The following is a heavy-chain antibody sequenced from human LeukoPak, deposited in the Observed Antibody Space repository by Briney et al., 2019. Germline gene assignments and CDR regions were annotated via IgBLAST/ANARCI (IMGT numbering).Heavy chain of an antibody. J-gene: IGHJ4*02. CDR1: GFTFSSYA. D-gene: IGHD3-22*01. CDR2: ISGSGGGT. V-gene: IGHV3-23*01. Sequence: AGSLRLSCAASGFTFSSYAMTWVRQAPGKGLEWVSGISGSGGGTFYADSVKGRFTISRDNSKNTLYLQMNSLRAEDTAVYYCASGQTMSYWGQETLVSVSS. CDR3: ASGQTMSY.